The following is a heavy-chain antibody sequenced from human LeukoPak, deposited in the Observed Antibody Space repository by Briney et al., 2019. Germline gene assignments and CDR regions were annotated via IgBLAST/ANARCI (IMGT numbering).Heavy chain of an antibody. CDR1: GDSISGFY. V-gene: IGHV4-4*07. J-gene: IGHJ6*03. CDR2: ISTSGST. D-gene: IGHD4-17*01. CDR3: ARGLPSYGDYVDYYFCMDV. Sequence: PSETLSLTCTVSGDSISGFYWSWIRQPAGKGLQWIGRISTSGSTNYNPSLKSRVTMSVDRSTNEFSLTVRSVTAADTALYYCARGLPSYGDYVDYYFCMDVWGKGTTVTVSS.